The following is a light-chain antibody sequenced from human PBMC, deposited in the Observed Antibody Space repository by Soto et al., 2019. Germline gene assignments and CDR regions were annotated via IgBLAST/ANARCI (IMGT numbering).Light chain of an antibody. CDR1: NSDVGAYNS. CDR2: GVN. J-gene: IGLJ7*01. V-gene: IGLV2-14*03. Sequence: QSALTQPASVSGSLGQSITISCTGTNSDVGAYNSVSWYQQHPGQAPKLLIYGVNSRPSGVSNRFSGSKSGNTASLTIAALQGEDEADYYCSSYTSSTTPYVFGIGTQLTVL. CDR3: SSYTSSTTPYV.